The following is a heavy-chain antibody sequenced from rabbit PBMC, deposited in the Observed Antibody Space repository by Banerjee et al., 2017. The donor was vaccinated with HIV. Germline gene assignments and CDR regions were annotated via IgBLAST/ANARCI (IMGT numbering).Heavy chain of an antibody. CDR2: IYAGSSGDT. J-gene: IGHJ6*01. CDR3: ARGYACYALGL. D-gene: IGHD6-1*01. V-gene: IGHV1S45*01. Sequence: QQQLEESGGDLVKPEGSLTLTCTASGFSFNNNYVMCWVRQAPGKGLEWIACIYAGSSGDTYYASWAKGRFTISKTSSTTVTLQMTSLTAADTATYFCARGYACYALGLWGPGTLVTVS. CDR1: GFSFNNNYV.